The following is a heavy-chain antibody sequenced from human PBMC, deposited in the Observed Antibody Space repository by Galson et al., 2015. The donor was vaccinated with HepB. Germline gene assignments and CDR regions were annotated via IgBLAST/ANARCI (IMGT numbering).Heavy chain of an antibody. CDR2: IDWDDQK. Sequence: PALVKPTQTLTLTCTLSGLSLSNTGMRVSWIRQPPGEALEWLARIDWDDQKFYNASLKRRLAISKDSSENHVVLTMTNMDPVDTATYFCARHGFRGTYYSALDVWGQGTVVTVSS. J-gene: IGHJ3*01. CDR1: GLSLSNTGMR. D-gene: IGHD1-26*01. CDR3: ARHGFRGTYYSALDV. V-gene: IGHV2-70*04.